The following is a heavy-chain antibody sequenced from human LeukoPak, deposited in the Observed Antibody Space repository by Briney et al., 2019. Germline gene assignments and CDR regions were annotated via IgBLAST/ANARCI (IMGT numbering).Heavy chain of an antibody. CDR3: ARRIDYYDSSGYSYFDY. CDR1: GGSISSGGYY. CDR2: IYYSGST. D-gene: IGHD3-22*01. Sequence: SQTLSLTCTASGGSISSGGYYWSWIRQHPGKGLEWIGYIYYSGSTYYNPSLKSRVTISVDTSKNQFSLKLSSVTAADTAVYYCARRIDYYDSSGYSYFDYWGQGTLVTVSS. J-gene: IGHJ4*02. V-gene: IGHV4-31*03.